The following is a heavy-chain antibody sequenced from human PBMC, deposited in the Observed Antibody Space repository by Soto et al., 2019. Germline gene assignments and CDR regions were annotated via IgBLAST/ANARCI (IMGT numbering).Heavy chain of an antibody. CDR2: ITSKSGSK. D-gene: IGHD3-3*01. CDR3: AQGVDFWSAYSY. Sequence: GGSLRLSCAASGFKVDDYSMHWVRQAPGKGLEWVSGITSKSGSKGYADSVKGRFIISRDNAKNSLYLQMNNLRAEDSAFYYCAQGVDFWSAYSYWGQGTPVTVSS. V-gene: IGHV3-9*01. CDR1: GFKVDDYS. J-gene: IGHJ4*02.